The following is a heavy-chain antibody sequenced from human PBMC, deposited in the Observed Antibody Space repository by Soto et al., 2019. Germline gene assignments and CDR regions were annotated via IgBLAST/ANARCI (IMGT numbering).Heavy chain of an antibody. CDR2: IYYSGST. CDR3: ARHTPAISISDH. D-gene: IGHD2-15*01. J-gene: IGHJ4*02. V-gene: IGHV4-39*01. CDR1: GGSIGSNIYY. Sequence: PSETLSLTCSVSGGSIGSNIYYWGWIRQPPGKGLEWIGSIYYSGSTYYNPSLKSRVTISVDTSKNQFSLKLSSVTAADTAVYYCARHTPAISISDHWGQGTLVTVSS.